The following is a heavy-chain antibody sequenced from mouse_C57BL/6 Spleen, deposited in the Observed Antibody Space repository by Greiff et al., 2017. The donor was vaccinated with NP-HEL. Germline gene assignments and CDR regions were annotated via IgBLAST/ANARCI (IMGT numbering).Heavy chain of an antibody. Sequence: DVKLVESGGGLVKPGGSLKLSCAASGFTFSSYAMSWVRQTPEKRLEWVATISDGGSYTYYPDNVKGRFTISRDNAKNNLYLQMSHLKSEDTAMYYCARGERFFDYWGLGTTLTVSS. V-gene: IGHV5-4*03. CDR3: ARGERFFDY. CDR2: ISDGGSYT. J-gene: IGHJ2*01. CDR1: GFTFSSYA.